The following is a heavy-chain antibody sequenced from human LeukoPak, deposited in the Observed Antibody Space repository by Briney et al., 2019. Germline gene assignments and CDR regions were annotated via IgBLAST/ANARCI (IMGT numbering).Heavy chain of an antibody. Sequence: PGGSLRLSCAASGFTFSSYGMHWVRQAPGKGLEWVAFIRYDGSNKYYADSVKGRFTISRDNSKNTLYLQMNSLRAEDTAVYYCARDVKDSSGYYYRWTGDWGQGTLVTVSS. D-gene: IGHD3-22*01. CDR3: ARDVKDSSGYYYRWTGD. J-gene: IGHJ4*02. CDR2: IRYDGSNK. V-gene: IGHV3-30*02. CDR1: GFTFSSYG.